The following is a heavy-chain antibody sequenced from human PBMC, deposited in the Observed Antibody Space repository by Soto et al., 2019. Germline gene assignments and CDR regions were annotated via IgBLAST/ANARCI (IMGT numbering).Heavy chain of an antibody. Sequence: SETLSLTCTVSGGSISSYYWSWIRQPPGKGLEWIGYIYYSGSTNYNPSLKSRVTISVDTSKNQFSLKLSPVTAADTAVCYCARDSNWLGMDVWGQGTTVTVSS. D-gene: IGHD1-1*01. CDR3: ARDSNWLGMDV. J-gene: IGHJ6*02. CDR2: IYYSGST. V-gene: IGHV4-59*01. CDR1: GGSISSYY.